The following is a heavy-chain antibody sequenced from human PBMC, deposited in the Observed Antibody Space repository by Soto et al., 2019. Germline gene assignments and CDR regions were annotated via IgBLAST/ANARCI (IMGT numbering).Heavy chain of an antibody. Sequence: QLQLQESGPGLVKPSETLSLTCTVSGGSISSSSYYWGWIRQPPGKGLEWIGSIYYSGRTYYNPSLKSRVTLSVDTSKNQFSLKLSAVTAADTAVYYCARHAYTPTKNWFDPWGQGTLVTVSS. D-gene: IGHD3-16*01. CDR3: ARHAYTPTKNWFDP. V-gene: IGHV4-39*01. J-gene: IGHJ5*02. CDR1: GGSISSSSYY. CDR2: IYYSGRT.